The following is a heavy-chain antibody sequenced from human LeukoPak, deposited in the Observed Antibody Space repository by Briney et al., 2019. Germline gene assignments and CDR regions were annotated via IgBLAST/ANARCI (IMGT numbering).Heavy chain of an antibody. CDR2: IYHSGST. V-gene: IGHV4-30-2*01. Sequence: PSETLSLTCTVSGGSISSGGYYWRWIRQPPGKGLEWIGYIYHSGSTYYNPSLKSRVTISVDRSKNQFSLKLSSVTAADTAVYYCARDPRNYDILTGYYRQSDAFDIWGQGTMVTVSS. CDR1: GGSISSGGYY. CDR3: ARDPRNYDILTGYYRQSDAFDI. J-gene: IGHJ3*02. D-gene: IGHD3-9*01.